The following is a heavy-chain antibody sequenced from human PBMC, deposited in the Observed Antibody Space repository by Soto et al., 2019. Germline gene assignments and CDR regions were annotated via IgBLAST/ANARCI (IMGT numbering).Heavy chain of an antibody. CDR3: ARQRAEAWRMRASSSPRIFMDV. Sequence: SETLSLTCTVSGGSISSSSYYWGWIRQPPGKGLEWIGSIYYSGSTYYNPSLKSRVTISVDTSKNQFSLKLSSVTAADTAVYYCARQRAEAWRMRASSSPRIFMDVWGQGTTVTVSS. CDR1: GGSISSSSYY. V-gene: IGHV4-39*01. D-gene: IGHD6-6*01. J-gene: IGHJ6*02. CDR2: IYYSGST.